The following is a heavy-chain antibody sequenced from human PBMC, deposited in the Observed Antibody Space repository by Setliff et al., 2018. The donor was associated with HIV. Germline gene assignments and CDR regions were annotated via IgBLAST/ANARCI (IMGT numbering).Heavy chain of an antibody. Sequence: ASVKVSCKASGGTFSSYAISWVRQAPGQGLEWMGGIIPMYGVTNYAQKFQGRVTITTDESRSTAYMELSSLSSEDTAVYFCARGWSEDTSMVQVEYFEHWGQGTLVTVSS. CDR1: GGTFSSYA. CDR3: ARGWSEDTSMVQVEYFEH. V-gene: IGHV1-69*05. J-gene: IGHJ1*01. D-gene: IGHD5-18*01. CDR2: IIPMYGVT.